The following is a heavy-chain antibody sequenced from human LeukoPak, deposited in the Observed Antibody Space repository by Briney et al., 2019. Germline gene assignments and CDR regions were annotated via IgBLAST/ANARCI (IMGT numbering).Heavy chain of an antibody. J-gene: IGHJ5*02. Sequence: ASVKVSCKASGYTFTGYYMHWVRQAPGQGLEWMGRINPNSGGTNYAQKFQGRVTMTRDTSISTAYMELSRLRSEDTAVYYCAVIAVAGKSDPWGQGTLVTVSS. V-gene: IGHV1-2*06. CDR2: INPNSGGT. CDR1: GYTFTGYY. CDR3: AVIAVAGKSDP. D-gene: IGHD6-19*01.